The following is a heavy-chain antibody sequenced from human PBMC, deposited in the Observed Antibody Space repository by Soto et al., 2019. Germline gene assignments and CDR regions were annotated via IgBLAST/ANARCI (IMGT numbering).Heavy chain of an antibody. D-gene: IGHD2-15*01. CDR2: ISYDSSNK. J-gene: IGHJ5*02. CDR3: ANLAVGYCSGNTCDAS. Sequence: VQLLESGGGLIQPGGSLRLSCAASGFTFSYGIHWLRQAPGKGLEWVAYISYDSSNKFYGDSVKGRFTISRDNSKKTQFLQMTRLRGEDSAVYYCANLAVGYCSGNTCDASWGQGTLVAVSS. V-gene: IGHV3-30*18. CDR1: GFTFSYG.